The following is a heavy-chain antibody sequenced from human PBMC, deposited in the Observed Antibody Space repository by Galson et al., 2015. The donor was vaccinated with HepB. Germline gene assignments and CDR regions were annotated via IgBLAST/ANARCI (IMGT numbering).Heavy chain of an antibody. CDR1: GFTFSSYS. D-gene: IGHD2-15*01. Sequence: SLRLSCAASGFTFSSYSMNWVRQAPGKGLEWVSSINSSSSYIYYADSVKGRFTISRDNAKNSLYLQMNSLRAEDTAVYYCAREGYCSGGSFYSAFFYYYYMDVWGKGTTVTVSS. J-gene: IGHJ6*03. CDR2: INSSSSYI. CDR3: AREGYCSGGSFYSAFFYYYYMDV. V-gene: IGHV3-21*01.